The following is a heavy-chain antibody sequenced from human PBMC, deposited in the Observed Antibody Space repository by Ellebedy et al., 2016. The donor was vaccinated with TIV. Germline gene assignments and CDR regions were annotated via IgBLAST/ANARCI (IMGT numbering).Heavy chain of an antibody. CDR3: AKDRTSGDGYWVFDS. CDR1: GFTFSPYA. Sequence: PGGSLRLSCAASGFTFSPYAMAWVRQAPGKGLEWVSGIVSSGAEKYADSVKGRFTISRDNSKRTVDLQMRSVRAEDTAVYFCAKDRTSGDGYWVFDSWGQGTMVSVSS. D-gene: IGHD2-21*02. J-gene: IGHJ4*02. CDR2: IVSSGA. V-gene: IGHV3-23*01.